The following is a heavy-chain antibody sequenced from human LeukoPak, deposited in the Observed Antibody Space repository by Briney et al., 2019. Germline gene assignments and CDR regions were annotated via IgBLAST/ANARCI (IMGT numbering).Heavy chain of an antibody. V-gene: IGHV3-23*01. J-gene: IGHJ4*02. CDR3: AKSSYYDSSGYYREYYFDY. D-gene: IGHD3-22*01. CDR1: GFTFSNYV. Sequence: GGSLRLSCAGSGFTFSNYVMTWVRQAPGKGLEWVSSVSGSGRNTFYPDSVEGRFTISRDNSKNTVYLQMNSLRADDTAVYYCAKSSYYDSSGYYREYYFDYWGQGTLVTVSS. CDR2: VSGSGRNT.